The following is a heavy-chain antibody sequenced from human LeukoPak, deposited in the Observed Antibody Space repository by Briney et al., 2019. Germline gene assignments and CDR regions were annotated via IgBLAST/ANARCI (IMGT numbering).Heavy chain of an antibody. Sequence: KAGGSLRLSCAASGFTFNSYSMNWVRQAPGKGPEWVSSISSSSSYIDYADSVKGRFTISRDNAKNSLSLQMNSLRAEDTAVYYCARGDYYDSNATPDYWGQGTLVTVSS. J-gene: IGHJ4*02. D-gene: IGHD3-22*01. CDR1: GFTFNSYS. CDR2: ISSSSSYI. CDR3: ARGDYYDSNATPDY. V-gene: IGHV3-21*01.